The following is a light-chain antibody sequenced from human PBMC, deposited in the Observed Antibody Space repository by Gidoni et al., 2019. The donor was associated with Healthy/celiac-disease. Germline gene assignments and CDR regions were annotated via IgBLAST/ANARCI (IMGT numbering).Light chain of an antibody. CDR1: QDISNY. CDR2: DAS. CDR3: QQYDNLPWYT. Sequence: DIQMTQSPSSLSASVGDRVTITCQASQDISNYLNWYQQKPGKAPKLLIYDASNLETGVPSRFSGSGSGTDFTFTISSLQPEDIATYYCQQYDNLPWYTFGQXTKLEIK. J-gene: IGKJ2*01. V-gene: IGKV1-33*01.